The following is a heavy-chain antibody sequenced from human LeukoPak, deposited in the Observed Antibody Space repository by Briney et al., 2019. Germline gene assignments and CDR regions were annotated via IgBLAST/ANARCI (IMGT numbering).Heavy chain of an antibody. Sequence: GGSLRLSCAAPAFTFGSYWGSWVRQAPGKGLEWVANIKHDGSEKYYVDSVKGRFTISRDNAKNSLYLQMNSLRAEDTAVFYCARDHWGPGDYWGQGTLVTVSS. CDR2: IKHDGSEK. CDR1: AFTFGSYW. J-gene: IGHJ4*02. V-gene: IGHV3-7*01. D-gene: IGHD3-16*01. CDR3: ARDHWGPGDY.